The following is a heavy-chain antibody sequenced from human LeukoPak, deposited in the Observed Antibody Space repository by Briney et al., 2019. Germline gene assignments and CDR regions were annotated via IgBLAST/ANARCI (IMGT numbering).Heavy chain of an antibody. J-gene: IGHJ5*02. Sequence: SETLSLTCAVSGYSISSGYYWGWIRQPPGKGLEWIGSIYHSGSTYYNPSLKSRVTISVDTSKNQFSLKLSSVTAADTAVYYCARVGGSYYLGHWFDPWGQGTLVTVSS. CDR3: ARVGGSYYLGHWFDP. CDR2: IYHSGST. V-gene: IGHV4-38-2*01. D-gene: IGHD1-26*01. CDR1: GYSISSGYY.